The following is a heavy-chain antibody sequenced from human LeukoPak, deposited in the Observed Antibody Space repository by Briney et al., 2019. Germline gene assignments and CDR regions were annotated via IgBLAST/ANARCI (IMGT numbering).Heavy chain of an antibody. D-gene: IGHD3-9*01. J-gene: IGHJ4*02. CDR2: ISSGSTI. Sequence: GGCLRLSCAASGFTFSSYEMNWVRQAPGKGLEWVSYISSGSTIYYADSVKGRFTISRDNTKNSLNLQMNSLRAEDTAVYYCAGRPAAGYRIYYWGQGTLVTVSS. V-gene: IGHV3-48*03. CDR3: AGRPAAGYRIYY. CDR1: GFTFSSYE.